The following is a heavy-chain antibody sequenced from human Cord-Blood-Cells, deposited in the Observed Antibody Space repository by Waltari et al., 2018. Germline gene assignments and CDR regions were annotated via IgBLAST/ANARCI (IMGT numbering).Heavy chain of an antibody. CDR3: ARGDSSSPGNWFDP. Sequence: QVQLVQSGAEVKKPGASVKVSCKASGYTFTGYYMHWVRQAPGQGLEWMGWINPNSGGTNYAQKFQGWGTMTRDTSISTAYMELSRLSSDDTAVYYCARGDSSSPGNWFDPWGQGTLVTVSS. D-gene: IGHD6-6*01. V-gene: IGHV1-2*04. J-gene: IGHJ5*02. CDR1: GYTFTGYY. CDR2: INPNSGGT.